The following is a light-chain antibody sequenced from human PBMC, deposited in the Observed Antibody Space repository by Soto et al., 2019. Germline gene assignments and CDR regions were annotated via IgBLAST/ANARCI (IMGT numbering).Light chain of an antibody. CDR2: KAS. CDR1: QSIDIW. Sequence: DIQMTQSPSTLSASVGDRVTITCRASQSIDIWLAWYQQKPGKAPKHLIYKASNLESGVPSRFSGSGSGTEFTLTISSLQPDDSATYYCQHYYGYSRTLGQGTKLESK. J-gene: IGKJ2*01. CDR3: QHYYGYSRT. V-gene: IGKV1-5*03.